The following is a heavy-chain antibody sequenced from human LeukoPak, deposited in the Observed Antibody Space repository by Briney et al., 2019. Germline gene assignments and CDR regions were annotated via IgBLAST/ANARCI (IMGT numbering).Heavy chain of an antibody. D-gene: IGHD6-13*01. J-gene: IGHJ4*02. CDR1: GGSISSGGYY. CDR2: IYHSGST. Sequence: SETLSLTCTVSGGSISSGGYYWSWIRQPPGKGLGWIGYIYHSGSTYYNPSLKSRVTISVDRSKNQFSLKLSSVTAADTAVYYCARGQLDYYFDYWGQGTLVTVSS. V-gene: IGHV4-30-2*01. CDR3: ARGQLDYYFDY.